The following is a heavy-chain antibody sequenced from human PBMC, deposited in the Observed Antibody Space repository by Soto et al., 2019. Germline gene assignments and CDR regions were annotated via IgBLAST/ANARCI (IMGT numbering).Heavy chain of an antibody. CDR1: GYRFTNYW. D-gene: IGHD1-1*01. CDR3: ARANVWNEGFFAINSFDP. J-gene: IGHJ5*02. V-gene: IGHV5-51*01. Sequence: GESLKISCKGSGYRFTNYWIGWVRQMPGKGLEWMGTIYLADSDTRYSPSFQGRVTISVDESISTAYLQWGSLKASDTAMYYCARANVWNEGFFAINSFDPCGQGTLVTVYS. CDR2: IYLADSDT.